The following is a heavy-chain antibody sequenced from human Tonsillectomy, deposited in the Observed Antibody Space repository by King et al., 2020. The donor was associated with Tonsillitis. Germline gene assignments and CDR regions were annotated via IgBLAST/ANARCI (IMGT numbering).Heavy chain of an antibody. Sequence: VQLVESGGGVVQPGRSLRLSCAASGFTFSSYGMHWVRQAPGKGLEWVAVISYDGSNKYYADSVKGRITISRDNSKNTLYLQMNSLRDEDTVVYYCLKRGHDGDYRGVSYYYSGMDVWGQGTTVTVSS. J-gene: IGHJ6*02. CDR3: LKRGHDGDYRGVSYYYSGMDV. V-gene: IGHV3-30*18. D-gene: IGHD4-17*01. CDR1: GFTFSSYG. CDR2: ISYDGSNK.